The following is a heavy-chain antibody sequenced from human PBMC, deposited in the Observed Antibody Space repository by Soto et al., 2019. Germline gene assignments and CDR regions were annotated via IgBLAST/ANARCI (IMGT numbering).Heavy chain of an antibody. V-gene: IGHV4-61*08. Sequence: SETLSLTCTVSGGSISSGEYYWTWIRQPPGKGLDWIGYISYIGSTKYNPSLKSRVIISLDTSKNQFSLNLSSVTAADTAIYYCARGDYDDSEDAFDIWGPGTTVTVSS. CDR3: ARGDYDDSEDAFDI. CDR1: GGSISSGEYY. J-gene: IGHJ3*02. CDR2: ISYIGST. D-gene: IGHD4-17*01.